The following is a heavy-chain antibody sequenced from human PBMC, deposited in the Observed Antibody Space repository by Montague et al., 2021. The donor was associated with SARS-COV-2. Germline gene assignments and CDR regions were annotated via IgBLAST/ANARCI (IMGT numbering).Heavy chain of an antibody. CDR2: IDYSGST. D-gene: IGHD3-9*01. V-gene: IGHV4-59*01. J-gene: IGHJ6*02. Sequence: SETLSLTCTVSGGSISTYYWSWIRQFPGKGLEWIDYIDYSGSTNYNPSLQSRVIISVDRSKIQFSLKLNSVTAADTAIYYCARLPYDNSYGMDVWGQGTTVTVSS. CDR3: ARLPYDNSYGMDV. CDR1: GGSISTYY.